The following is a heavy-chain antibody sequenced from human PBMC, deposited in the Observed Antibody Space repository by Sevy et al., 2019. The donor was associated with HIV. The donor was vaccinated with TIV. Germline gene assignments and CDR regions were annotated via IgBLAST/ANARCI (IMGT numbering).Heavy chain of an antibody. J-gene: IGHJ4*02. CDR2: IGYDGTDK. Sequence: GGSLRLSCAASGFTFSSYGMHWVRQAPGKGLEWVAFIGYDGTDKYYADSVKGRVTISRDKFNNTLFLQMNTPRPEDTAVYYCASDDLGEFVWGSHRTCRGRGTLVTASS. CDR1: GFTFSSYG. D-gene: IGHD3-16*01. CDR3: ASDDLGEFVWGSHRTC. V-gene: IGHV3-30*02.